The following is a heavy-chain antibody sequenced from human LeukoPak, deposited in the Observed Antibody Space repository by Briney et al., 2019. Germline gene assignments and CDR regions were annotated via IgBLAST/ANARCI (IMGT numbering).Heavy chain of an antibody. Sequence: SETLSLTCTVSRGSVSSSSNKWSWIRQPPGRGLEWIGYIHYTGGTNYNPSLKSRVTISMDVSKNQLSLKVSSVTAADTAVYYCARGGYNFDPWGQGFLVTVSS. CDR3: ARGGYNFDP. V-gene: IGHV4-61*01. J-gene: IGHJ5*02. CDR2: IHYTGGT. D-gene: IGHD5-24*01. CDR1: RGSVSSSSNK.